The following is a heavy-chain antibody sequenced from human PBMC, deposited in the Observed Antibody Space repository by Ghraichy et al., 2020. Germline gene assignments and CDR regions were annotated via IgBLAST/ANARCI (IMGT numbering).Heavy chain of an antibody. D-gene: IGHD2-21*02. Sequence: SETLSLTCTVSGGSFSTYYWSWIRQPPGKGLEWTGYIFYSGSTNYNPSLKSRVTISVDTSKNQFSLKLSSVTAADTAVYYCARDRVTASYYYGMDVWGQGTTVTVSS. CDR3: ARDRVTASYYYGMDV. CDR2: IFYSGST. J-gene: IGHJ6*02. V-gene: IGHV4-59*01. CDR1: GGSFSTYY.